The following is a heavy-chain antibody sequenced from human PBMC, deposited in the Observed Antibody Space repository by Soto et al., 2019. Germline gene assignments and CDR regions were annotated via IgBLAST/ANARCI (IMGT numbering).Heavy chain of an antibody. Sequence: GGSPRLSCAASGFTFCKYALTWVRQAPGKGLEWVSVISGSGGSTYFADSVKGRFTISRDNSKNTLYLQMNSLRAEDTAVYNCAKEPVGPDWYFDLWGRGTLVTVSS. V-gene: IGHV3-23*01. CDR1: GFTFCKYA. CDR3: AKEPVGPDWYFDL. CDR2: ISGSGGST. J-gene: IGHJ2*01.